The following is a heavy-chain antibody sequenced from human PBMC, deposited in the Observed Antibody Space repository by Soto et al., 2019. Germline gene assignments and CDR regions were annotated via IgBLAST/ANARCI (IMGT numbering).Heavy chain of an antibody. D-gene: IGHD3-10*01. V-gene: IGHV3-21*01. CDR3: ATLARGGPTILPLDA. CDR2: ISTRSSLI. CDR1: GFTLSYYT. Sequence: DVQLVESGGGQVKPGGSLRLSCAASGFTLSYYTINWIRLGPGKGLEWVASISTRSSLIDYADSVKGRFTISRDNAKNSAYLQMNSLTAEDTAVYYCATLARGGPTILPLDAWGQGTLVTVSS. J-gene: IGHJ5*02.